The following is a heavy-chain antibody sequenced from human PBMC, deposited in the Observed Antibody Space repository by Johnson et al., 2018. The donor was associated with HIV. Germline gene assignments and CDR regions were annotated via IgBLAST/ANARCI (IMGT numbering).Heavy chain of an antibody. D-gene: IGHD6-6*01. J-gene: IGHJ3*02. CDR1: GFTFSSYA. CDR2: ISYDGSNK. Sequence: QVQLVESGGGVVQPGRSLRLSCAASGFTFSSYAMHWVRQAPGNGLEWVAVISYDGSNKYYADSVKGRFTISRDNSKNTLYLQMNSLRAEDTAVYYCARAERSSSGVDAFDIWGQGTMVTISS. V-gene: IGHV3-30*04. CDR3: ARAERSSSGVDAFDI.